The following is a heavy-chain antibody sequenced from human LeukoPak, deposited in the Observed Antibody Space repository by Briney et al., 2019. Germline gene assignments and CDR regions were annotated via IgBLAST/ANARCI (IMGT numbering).Heavy chain of an antibody. D-gene: IGHD2-2*02. Sequence: GESLKISCKGSGYRFTSYWIGWVRQMPGKGLEWMGIIYPDDSDTRYSPSFQGQVTISADESISSAYLQWSSLKASDTAMYYCAIGGDSATSCYRCLNYWGQGTLVTVSS. CDR2: IYPDDSDT. CDR3: AIGGDSATSCYRCLNY. V-gene: IGHV5-51*01. J-gene: IGHJ4*02. CDR1: GYRFTSYW.